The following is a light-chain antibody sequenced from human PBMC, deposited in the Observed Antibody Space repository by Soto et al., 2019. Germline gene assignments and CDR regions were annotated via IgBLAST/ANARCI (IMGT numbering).Light chain of an antibody. CDR1: QSVSTN. CDR2: GAS. CDR3: QQYNNWPLLT. J-gene: IGKJ4*01. V-gene: IGKV3D-15*01. Sequence: DIVMTQSPATLSMSPGHRATLSCRASQSVSTNLAWYQQKPGQAPRLLIYGASTRAAGIPARFSGSGSGTQFTLTISSLQSEDFAVYYCQQYNNWPLLTFGGGTKVEIK.